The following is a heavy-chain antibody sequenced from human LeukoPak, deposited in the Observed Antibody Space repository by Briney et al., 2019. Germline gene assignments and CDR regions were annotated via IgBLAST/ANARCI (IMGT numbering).Heavy chain of an antibody. Sequence: SETLTLTCPVSDDSISTNNYYWSWIRQPPGKGLEWVGSLHFSGTPYYSPSLNSRVSISVDTSKNQFSLMLKSDTATDTAVYYCTRGGYVYKLGNFWGQGTLVTVSS. CDR3: TRGGYVYKLGNF. V-gene: IGHV4-39*01. J-gene: IGHJ4*02. CDR1: DDSISTNNYY. CDR2: LHFSGTP. D-gene: IGHD5-24*01.